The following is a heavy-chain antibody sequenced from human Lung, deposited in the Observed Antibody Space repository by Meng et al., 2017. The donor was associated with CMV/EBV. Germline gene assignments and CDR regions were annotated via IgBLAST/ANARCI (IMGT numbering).Heavy chain of an antibody. V-gene: IGHV3-15*01. CDR3: TTEEYFSYYYGMDV. CDR2: IKSKTDGGTT. D-gene: IGHD2/OR15-2a*01. J-gene: IGHJ6*02. CDR1: GFTFSNAR. Sequence: GGSXRLXCAASGFTFSNARMSWVRQAPGKGLEWVGRIKSKTDGGTTDYAAPVKGRFTISRDDSKNTLYLQMNSLKTEDTAVYYCTTEEYFSYYYGMDVWGQGTXVTVSS.